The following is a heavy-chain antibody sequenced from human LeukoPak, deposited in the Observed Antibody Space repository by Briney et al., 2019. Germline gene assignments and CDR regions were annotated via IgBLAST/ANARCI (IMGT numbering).Heavy chain of an antibody. Sequence: SETLSLTCTASDASISRDFWTWIRQPAKNGLEWIGYIRYSGKAEYNPSLKSRVTISIQTSKNQFSLKLTSVTAADTAIYYCARLPDVSGWPFDYWGQGILVTVSS. J-gene: IGHJ4*02. CDR3: ARLPDVSGWPFDY. D-gene: IGHD6-19*01. V-gene: IGHV4-59*01. CDR2: IRYSGKA. CDR1: DASISRDF.